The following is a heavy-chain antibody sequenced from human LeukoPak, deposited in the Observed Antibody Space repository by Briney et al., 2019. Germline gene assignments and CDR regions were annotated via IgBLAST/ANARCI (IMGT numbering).Heavy chain of an antibody. Sequence: GGSLRLSCAASGFTFSDYYMTWIRQAPGKGLEWVSYISSSSSYTNHADSVKGRFTISRDNAKNSLYLQMNSLRVEDTAVYYCARDQGGGWYFDVWGRGTLVTVS. J-gene: IGHJ2*01. CDR1: GFTFSDYY. CDR3: ARDQGGGWYFDV. V-gene: IGHV3-11*05. CDR2: ISSSSSYT. D-gene: IGHD1-26*01.